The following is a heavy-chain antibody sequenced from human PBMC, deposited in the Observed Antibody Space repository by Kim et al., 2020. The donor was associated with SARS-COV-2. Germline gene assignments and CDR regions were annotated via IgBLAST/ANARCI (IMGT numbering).Heavy chain of an antibody. CDR1: GFTFDDYA. CDR2: ISWNSGSI. D-gene: IGHD5-12*01. Sequence: GGSLRLSCAASGFTFDDYAMHWVRQAPGKGLEWVSGISWNSGSIGYADSVKGRFTISRDNAKNSLYLQMNSLRAEDTALYYCAKDLGYSGYGRYGMDVWGQGATVTVS. J-gene: IGHJ6*02. CDR3: AKDLGYSGYGRYGMDV. V-gene: IGHV3-9*01.